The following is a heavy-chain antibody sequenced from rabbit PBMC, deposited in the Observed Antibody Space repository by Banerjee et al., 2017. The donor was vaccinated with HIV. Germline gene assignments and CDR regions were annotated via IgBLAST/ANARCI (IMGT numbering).Heavy chain of an antibody. V-gene: IGHV1S40*01. D-gene: IGHD4-1*01. J-gene: IGHJ4*01. Sequence: QSLEESGGDLVKPGASLTLTCTASEFSFSSTYRICWVRQAPGKGLEWIACIVAGDGSTYYASWAKGRFTISKTSTTVTLQMTSLTAADTASYFCARDPPNWGGVALDLWGQGTLVTVS. CDR2: IVAGDGST. CDR1: EFSFSSTYR. CDR3: ARDPPNWGGVALDL.